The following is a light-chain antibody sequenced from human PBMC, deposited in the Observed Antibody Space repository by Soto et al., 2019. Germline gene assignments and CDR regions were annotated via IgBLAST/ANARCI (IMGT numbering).Light chain of an antibody. Sequence: EILLTQSPDTLSLSPGERATLSCRAAQSVGTRLAWYQHKTGQAPRLLISGASSRATGIPDRFTGSGSETSFTLTISRLEPEDFGLYYCRHYQSGHPLTFGRGTGLEIK. CDR2: GAS. V-gene: IGKV3-20*01. CDR1: QSVGTR. CDR3: RHYQSGHPLT. J-gene: IGKJ5*01.